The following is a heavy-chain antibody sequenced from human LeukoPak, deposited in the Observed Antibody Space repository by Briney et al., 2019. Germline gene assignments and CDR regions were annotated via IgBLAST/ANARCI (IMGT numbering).Heavy chain of an antibody. D-gene: IGHD3-10*01. Sequence: GASVKVSCKASGYTFTSYGISWVRQAPGQGLEWMGWISAYNGNTNYAQKLQGRVTMTTDTSTSTAYMELRSLRSDDTAVYYCARVTTYYYGSGRIPPLYWGQGTLATVSS. CDR3: ARVTTYYYGSGRIPPLY. CDR1: GYTFTSYG. J-gene: IGHJ4*02. V-gene: IGHV1-18*01. CDR2: ISAYNGNT.